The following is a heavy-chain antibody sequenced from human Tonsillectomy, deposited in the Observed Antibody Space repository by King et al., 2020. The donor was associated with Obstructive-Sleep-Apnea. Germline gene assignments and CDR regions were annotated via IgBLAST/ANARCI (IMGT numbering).Heavy chain of an antibody. V-gene: IGHV4-31*03. CDR3: ARVRTRNSSGYPIDY. J-gene: IGHJ4*02. D-gene: IGHD3-22*01. CDR2: IYYSGNT. CDR1: GGSISSGGYY. Sequence: QLQESGPGLVKPSQTLSLTCTVSGGSISSGGYYWSWIRQLPGRGLEWIGYIYYSGNTFYKPSLKSRVDISVDTSKNQFSLKLSSVTAADTAVYYCARVRTRNSSGYPIDYWGQGTLVTVSS.